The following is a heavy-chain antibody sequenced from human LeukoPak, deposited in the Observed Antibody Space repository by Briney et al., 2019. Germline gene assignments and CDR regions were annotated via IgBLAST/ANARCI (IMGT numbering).Heavy chain of an antibody. D-gene: IGHD3-10*01. CDR3: ARVGTMIRGVMIFDY. Sequence: SETLSLTCTVSGGSITSGSYYWNWIRQPAGKGLGWIGRIYTSGSTNYNPSLKSRVTISADTSKNQFSLKLSSVTAADTAVYYCARVGTMIRGVMIFDYWGQGTLVTVSS. CDR2: IYTSGST. CDR1: GGSITSGSYY. J-gene: IGHJ4*02. V-gene: IGHV4-61*02.